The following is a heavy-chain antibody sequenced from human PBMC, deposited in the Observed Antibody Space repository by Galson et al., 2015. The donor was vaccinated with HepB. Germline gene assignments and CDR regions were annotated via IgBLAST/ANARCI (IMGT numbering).Heavy chain of an antibody. CDR3: ARLPIPSSIAVIGTSS. Sequence: SLRLSCAASGFSFSSYWMDWVRQSPGKGLEWVASIKEDGSEKKYVDSVKGRFTISRDNAKNSLYLQMNSLRVEDTAVYYCARLPIPSSIAVIGTSSWGQGTLVTVSS. D-gene: IGHD6-19*01. CDR1: GFSFSSYW. CDR2: IKEDGSEK. J-gene: IGHJ4*02. V-gene: IGHV3-7*01.